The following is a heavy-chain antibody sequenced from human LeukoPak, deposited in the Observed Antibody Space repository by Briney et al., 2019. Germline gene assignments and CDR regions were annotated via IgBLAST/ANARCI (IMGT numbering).Heavy chain of an antibody. V-gene: IGHV4-4*02. Sequence: SETLSLTCAVSGGSISSTNWWNWVRQPPGKGLEWIGEIYHSGSTSYNPSLKSRVTISVDKSKNQFSLKLSSVTAADTAVYYCARVPLGYCSSTSCYPFDYWGQGTLVTVSS. D-gene: IGHD2-2*01. J-gene: IGHJ4*02. CDR1: GGSISSTNW. CDR2: IYHSGST. CDR3: ARVPLGYCSSTSCYPFDY.